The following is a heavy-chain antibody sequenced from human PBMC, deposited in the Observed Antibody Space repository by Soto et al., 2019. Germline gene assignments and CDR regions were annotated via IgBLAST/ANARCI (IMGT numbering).Heavy chain of an antibody. J-gene: IGHJ4*02. CDR1: GYTFTSYG. CDR3: ARAEQWLVQTGEYDY. Sequence: GASVKVSCKASGYTFTSYGISWVRQAPGQGLEWMGWISAYNGNTNYAQKLQGRVTMTTDTSTSTAYMELRSLRSDDTAVYYCARAEQWLVQTGEYDYWGQGTLVTVSS. CDR2: ISAYNGNT. V-gene: IGHV1-18*01. D-gene: IGHD6-19*01.